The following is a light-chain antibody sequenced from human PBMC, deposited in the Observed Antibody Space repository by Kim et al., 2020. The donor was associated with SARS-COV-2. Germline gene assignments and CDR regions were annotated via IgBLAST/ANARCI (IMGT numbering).Light chain of an antibody. CDR2: DTS. J-gene: IGKJ5*01. Sequence: EIVLTQSPATLSLSPGERATLSCRASQSISSFLSWYQQKPGQAPRLLIYDTSNRATGIPARFSGGGSGTDFTLTITSLEPEDFAVYYCQQSGNWPLTFGQGTRLEIK. V-gene: IGKV3-11*01. CDR1: QSISSF. CDR3: QQSGNWPLT.